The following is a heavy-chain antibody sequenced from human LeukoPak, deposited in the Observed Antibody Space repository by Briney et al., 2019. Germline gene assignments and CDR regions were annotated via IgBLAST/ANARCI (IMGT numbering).Heavy chain of an antibody. CDR1: GGSISRYY. CDR2: FYYSGST. D-gene: IGHD3-9*01. CDR3: ARHYDILTGYYSHYYYYMDV. Sequence: SETLSLTCTVSGGSISRYYWSWIRQPPGKGLEWIGYFYYSGSTNCNPSLKSRVTISGDKSKNQFSLKLSSVTAADTAVYYCARHYDILTGYYSHYYYYMDVWGKGTTVTIS. V-gene: IGHV4-59*01. J-gene: IGHJ6*03.